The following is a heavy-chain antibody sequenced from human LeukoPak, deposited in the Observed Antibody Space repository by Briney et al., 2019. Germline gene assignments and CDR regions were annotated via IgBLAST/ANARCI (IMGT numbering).Heavy chain of an antibody. Sequence: GGSLRLSCAASGFTFSSYWMSWVRQAPGKGLEWVANIKQDGNEKYYVDSVKGRFTISRDNAKNSLYLQMNSLRAEDTAVYYCARDRGIAVAERGNWFDPWGQGTLVTVSS. V-gene: IGHV3-7*01. CDR2: IKQDGNEK. CDR1: GFTFSSYW. J-gene: IGHJ5*02. CDR3: ARDRGIAVAERGNWFDP. D-gene: IGHD6-19*01.